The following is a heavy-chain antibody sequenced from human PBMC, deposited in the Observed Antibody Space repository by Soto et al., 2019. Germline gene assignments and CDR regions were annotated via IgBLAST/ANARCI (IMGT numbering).Heavy chain of an antibody. D-gene: IGHD1-26*01. J-gene: IGHJ4*02. CDR3: ARDRSLLRIVGAATLGY. Sequence: ASVKVSCKASGYTFTSYAMHWVRQAPGQRLEWMGWINAGNGNTKYSQKFQGRVTITRDTSASTAYMELSSLRSEDTAVYYCARDRSLLRIVGAATLGYWGQGTLVTVSS. V-gene: IGHV1-3*01. CDR2: INAGNGNT. CDR1: GYTFTSYA.